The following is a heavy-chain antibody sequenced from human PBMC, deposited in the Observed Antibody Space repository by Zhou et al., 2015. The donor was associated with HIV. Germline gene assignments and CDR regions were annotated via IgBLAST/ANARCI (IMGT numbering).Heavy chain of an antibody. CDR3: AKDASGDYSFQH. J-gene: IGHJ1*01. Sequence: EVQLVESGGGLVQPGRSLRLSCAASGFTFDDYAMHWVRQAPGKGLEWVSGISWNSGSIGYADSVKGRFTISRDNAKNSLYLQMNSLRAEDTALYYCAKDASGDYSFQHWGQGTLVTVSS. D-gene: IGHD4-17*01. CDR2: ISWNSGSI. CDR1: GFTFDDYA. V-gene: IGHV3-9*01.